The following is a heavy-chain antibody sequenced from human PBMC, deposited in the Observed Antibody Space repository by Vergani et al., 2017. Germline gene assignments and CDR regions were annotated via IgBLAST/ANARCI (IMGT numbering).Heavy chain of an antibody. D-gene: IGHD6-13*01. CDR1: GFTFSSYG. Sequence: QVQLVESGGGVVQPGRSQRLSCAASGFTFSSYGMHWVRQAPGKGLEWVAVIWYDGSNKYYADSVKGRFTISRDNSKNTLYVQMNSLRAEDTAVYYCAREGIAAVGTTLLFDYWGQGTLVTVSS. V-gene: IGHV3-33*01. CDR3: AREGIAAVGTTLLFDY. CDR2: IWYDGSNK. J-gene: IGHJ4*02.